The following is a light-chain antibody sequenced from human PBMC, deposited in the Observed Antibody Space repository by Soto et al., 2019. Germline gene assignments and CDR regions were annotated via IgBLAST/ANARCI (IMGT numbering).Light chain of an antibody. CDR2: AAS. Sequence: DIQMTLSPSSLSASVGDRVTITCRASQAISVHLAWYQQKPGKAPKSLIYAASNLQSGVPSRFSGSESGTNFTLTISSLQPEDFATYYCQQYNLYPITFGQGTRLEI. V-gene: IGKV1D-16*01. J-gene: IGKJ5*01. CDR3: QQYNLYPIT. CDR1: QAISVH.